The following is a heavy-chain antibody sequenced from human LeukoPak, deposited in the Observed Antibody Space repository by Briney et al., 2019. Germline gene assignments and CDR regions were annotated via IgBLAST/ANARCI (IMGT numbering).Heavy chain of an antibody. CDR2: IYYSGST. D-gene: IGHD6-19*01. V-gene: IGHV4-59*08. CDR1: GGSISSYY. Sequence: SETLSLTCTVSGGSISSYYWSWIRQPPGKGLEWIGYIYYSGSTDYNPSLKSRVTISVDTSKNQFSLKLRSVTAADTAVYYCARHAAVAGTAFDYWGQGTLVTVSS. CDR3: ARHAAVAGTAFDY. J-gene: IGHJ4*02.